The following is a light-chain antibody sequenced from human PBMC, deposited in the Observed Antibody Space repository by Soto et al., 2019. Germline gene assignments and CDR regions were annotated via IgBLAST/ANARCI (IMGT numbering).Light chain of an antibody. Sequence: QAVVTQPPSVSGAPGQRVTISCTGSSSNIGADYEVHWYQQLPGTVPKLLIYGNSNRPSGVPDRFSGSKSGTSASPAITGLQAEDEADYYCQSYDSSLSGSYVFGTGTKLTVL. J-gene: IGLJ1*01. CDR1: SSNIGADYE. CDR2: GNS. CDR3: QSYDSSLSGSYV. V-gene: IGLV1-40*01.